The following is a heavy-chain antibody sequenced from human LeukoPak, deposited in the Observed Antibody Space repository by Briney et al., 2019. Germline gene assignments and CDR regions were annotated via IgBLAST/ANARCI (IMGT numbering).Heavy chain of an antibody. V-gene: IGHV4-4*07. CDR1: GGSIASSY. CDR3: ARGSGVAVGMDV. J-gene: IGHJ6*02. D-gene: IGHD6-19*01. Sequence: SETLSLTCNVSGGSIASSYWSWNRQPAGKGLEWIGRFFTGGNTYYNPSLESRVTISVDTSKNQFSLRLSSVTAAGTAVYYCARGSGVAVGMDVWGQGTTVIVS. CDR2: FFTGGNT.